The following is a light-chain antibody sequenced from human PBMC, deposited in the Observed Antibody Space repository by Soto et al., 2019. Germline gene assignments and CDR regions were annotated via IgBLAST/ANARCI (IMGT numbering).Light chain of an antibody. V-gene: IGKV3-11*01. CDR2: DAS. CDR1: QSVNSY. J-gene: IGKJ4*01. Sequence: EIVLTQSPATLSLSPRERATLSCRASQSVNSYLAWYQQKPGQAPRLLLYDASNRATGIPARFSGSGSGTDFALTISSLEPEDFAGYYGQQRSNWPLTFGGGTKVEIK. CDR3: QQRSNWPLT.